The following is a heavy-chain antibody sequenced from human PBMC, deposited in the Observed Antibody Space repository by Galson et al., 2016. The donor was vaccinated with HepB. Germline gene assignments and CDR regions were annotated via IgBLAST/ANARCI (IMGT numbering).Heavy chain of an antibody. J-gene: IGHJ4*02. Sequence: SLRLSCAASGFTFGDYAMHWVRQSPARGLEWVSGISWNSDDIAYATSVKGRLTISKDNSQSSLYLQMNGLRADDTAFYYCTRGTTVTLTPYYFDSWGQGSLVTVSS. CDR2: ISWNSDDI. D-gene: IGHD4-17*01. CDR3: TRGTTVTLTPYYFDS. V-gene: IGHV3-9*01. CDR1: GFTFGDYA.